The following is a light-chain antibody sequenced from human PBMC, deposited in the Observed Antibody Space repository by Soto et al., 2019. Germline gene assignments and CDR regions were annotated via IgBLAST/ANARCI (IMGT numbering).Light chain of an antibody. CDR2: DAS. Sequence: EIVLTQSPATLSLSPGERATLSCRASQSVSSYLAGYQQKPGQAPRLLIYDASTRATGIPARFSGSGSGTEFTLTISSLQSEDFAVYYCQQYNNWPQTFGQGTKVDIK. CDR1: QSVSSY. CDR3: QQYNNWPQT. V-gene: IGKV3-15*01. J-gene: IGKJ1*01.